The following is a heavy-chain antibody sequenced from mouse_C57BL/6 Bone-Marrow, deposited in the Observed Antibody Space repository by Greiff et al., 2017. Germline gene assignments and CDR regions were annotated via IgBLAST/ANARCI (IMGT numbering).Heavy chain of an antibody. CDR2: IHPSDSDT. D-gene: IGHD2-3*01. Sequence: QVQLQQPGAELVKPGASVKVSCKASGYTFTSYWMHWVKQRPGQGLEWIGRIHPSDSDTNYNQKFKGKATLTVDKSSSTAYMRLSCLTSEDSAVYDCATHGYYLSYAMDYWGQGTSVTVSS. CDR3: ATHGYYLSYAMDY. CDR1: GYTFTSYW. J-gene: IGHJ4*01. V-gene: IGHV1-74*01.